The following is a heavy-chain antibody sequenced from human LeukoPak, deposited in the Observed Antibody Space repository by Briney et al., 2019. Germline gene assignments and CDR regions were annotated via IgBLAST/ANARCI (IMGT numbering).Heavy chain of an antibody. Sequence: ASVKVSCRASGYTFTGYYMHWVRQAPGQGLEWMGWINPNSGGTNYAQKFQGRVTMTRDTSIGTAYMELSRLRSDDTAVYYCARAVGLTAAGLWGQGTLVTVSS. J-gene: IGHJ4*02. D-gene: IGHD6-13*01. CDR1: GYTFTGYY. V-gene: IGHV1-2*02. CDR2: INPNSGGT. CDR3: ARAVGLTAAGL.